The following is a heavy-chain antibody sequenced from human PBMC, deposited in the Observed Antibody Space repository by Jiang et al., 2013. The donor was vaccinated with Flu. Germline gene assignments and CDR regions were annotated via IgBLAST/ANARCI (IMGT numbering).Heavy chain of an antibody. CDR1: DYA. CDR2: IWWNSATV. Sequence: DYAMHWVRQAPGKGLEWVSGIWWNSATVGYADSVKGRFTISRDNAKNXLFLQMNSLRPEDTALYYCDKRCPPRHLRSLGHWDYYGSGRLGAKGPTGHRLP. J-gene: IGHJ6*01. CDR3: DKRCPPRHLRSLGHWDYYGSGR. V-gene: IGHV3-9*01. D-gene: IGHD3-16*01.